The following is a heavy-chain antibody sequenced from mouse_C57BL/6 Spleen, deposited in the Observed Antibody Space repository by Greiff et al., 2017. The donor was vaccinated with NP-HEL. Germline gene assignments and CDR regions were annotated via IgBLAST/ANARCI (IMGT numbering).Heavy chain of an antibody. CDR2: IDPETGGT. V-gene: IGHV1-15*01. CDR3: TTSHY. CDR1: GYTFTDYE. J-gene: IGHJ3*01. Sequence: QVQLKESGAELVRPGASVTLSCKASGYTFTDYEMHWVKQTPVHGLEWIGAIDPETGGTAYNQKFKGKAILTADKSSSTAYMELRSLTSEDAAVYYCTTSHYWGQGTLVTVSA.